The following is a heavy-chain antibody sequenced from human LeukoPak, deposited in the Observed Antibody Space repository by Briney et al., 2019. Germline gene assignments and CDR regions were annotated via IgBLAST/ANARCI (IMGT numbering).Heavy chain of an antibody. V-gene: IGHV3-21*01. CDR3: ARDTWQYSGSYDFDY. CDR1: GFTFSSYS. CDR2: ITSSSYK. Sequence: GGSLRLSCAASGFTFSSYSMNWVRQAPGKGLEWVSSITSSSYKYYADSVKGRFTISRDNAKNSLFLQMNSLRAEDTAVYYCARDTWQYSGSYDFDYWGQGTLVTVSS. D-gene: IGHD1-26*01. J-gene: IGHJ4*02.